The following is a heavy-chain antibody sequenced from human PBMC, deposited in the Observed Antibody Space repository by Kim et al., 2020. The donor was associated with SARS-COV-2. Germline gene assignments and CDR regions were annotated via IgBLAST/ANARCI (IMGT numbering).Heavy chain of an antibody. D-gene: IGHD2-8*02. V-gene: IGHV3-11*06. CDR1: GFTFSDYY. CDR2: ISSSSSYT. CDR3: AREGTTRNQLVGAFDI. J-gene: IGHJ3*02. Sequence: GGSLRLSCASSGFTFSDYYMSWIRQAPGKGLEWVSYISSSSSYTNYADSVKGRFTISRDNAKNSLYLQMNSLRAEDTAVYYCAREGTTRNQLVGAFDIWGQGTMVTVSS.